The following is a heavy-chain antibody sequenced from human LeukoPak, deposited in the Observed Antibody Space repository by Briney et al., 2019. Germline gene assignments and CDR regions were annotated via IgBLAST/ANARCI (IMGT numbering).Heavy chain of an antibody. J-gene: IGHJ4*02. CDR2: ISSSGSTI. Sequence: PGGSLRLSCAASGFTFSSYEMNWVRQAPGKGLEWVSYISSSGSTIYYADSVKGRFTISRDNAKNSLYLQMNSLRAEDTAVYYCARTLTGYYFFDYWGQGTLVTVAS. CDR3: ARTLTGYYFFDY. CDR1: GFTFSSYE. V-gene: IGHV3-48*03. D-gene: IGHD3-9*01.